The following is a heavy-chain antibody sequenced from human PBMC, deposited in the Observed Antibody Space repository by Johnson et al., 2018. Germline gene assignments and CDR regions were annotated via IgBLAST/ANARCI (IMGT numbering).Heavy chain of an antibody. V-gene: IGHV3-30*03. CDR1: GFTVSSNY. J-gene: IGHJ3*02. D-gene: IGHD3-22*01. Sequence: VQLVESGGGLVQPGGSLRLSCAASGFTVSSNYMNWVRQAPGKGLEWVAVISYDGSKKYYADSVKGRFTISRDNSKNTLYLQMNSLRAEDTAVYYCASWEYYYDSSGYYYTSAFDIWGQGTMVTVSS. CDR2: ISYDGSKK. CDR3: ASWEYYYDSSGYYYTSAFDI.